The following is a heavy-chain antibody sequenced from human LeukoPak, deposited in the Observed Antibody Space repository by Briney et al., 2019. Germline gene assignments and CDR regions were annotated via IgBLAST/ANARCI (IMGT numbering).Heavy chain of an antibody. V-gene: IGHV3-9*01. J-gene: IGHJ4*02. CDR1: GFTFSSFG. CDR3: AKDGDSSGFLYYFAY. D-gene: IGHD3-22*01. CDR2: ISWNSGSI. Sequence: QPGGSLRLSCAASGFTFSSFGMHWVRHAPGKGPEWVSGISWNSGSIGYADSVKGRFTISRDNAKNSLYLQMNSLRAEDTALYYCAKDGDSSGFLYYFAYWGQGTLVTVSS.